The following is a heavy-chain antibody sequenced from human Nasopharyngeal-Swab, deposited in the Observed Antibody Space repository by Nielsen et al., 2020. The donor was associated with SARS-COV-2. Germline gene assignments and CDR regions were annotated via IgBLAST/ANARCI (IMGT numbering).Heavy chain of an antibody. D-gene: IGHD4-11*01. CDR1: GGSISSSGYY. CDR2: IYHSGST. J-gene: IGHJ6*03. V-gene: IGHV4-39*07. CDR3: ARRTRYSNYAYYYMDV. Sequence: SETLSLTCTVSGGSISSSGYYWGWIRQPPGKGLEWIGSIYHSGSTYYNPSLKSRVTISVDTSKNQFSLKLNSVTAADTAVYYCARRTRYSNYAYYYMDVWGKGTTVTVSS.